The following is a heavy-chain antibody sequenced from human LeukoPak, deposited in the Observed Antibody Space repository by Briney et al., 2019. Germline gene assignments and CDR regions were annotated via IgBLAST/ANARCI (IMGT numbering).Heavy chain of an antibody. CDR2: ISDSGGRT. D-gene: IGHD3-22*01. CDR3: AKRGVVIRVILVGFHKEAYYFDS. CDR1: GITLSNYG. J-gene: IGHJ4*02. Sequence: GGSLRLSCAVSGITLSNYGMSWVRQAPGKGLEWVAGISDSGGRTNYADSVEGRFTISRDNPKNTLYLQMNSLRAEDTAVYFCAKRGVVIRVILVGFHKEAYYFDSWGQGTLVTVSS. V-gene: IGHV3-23*01.